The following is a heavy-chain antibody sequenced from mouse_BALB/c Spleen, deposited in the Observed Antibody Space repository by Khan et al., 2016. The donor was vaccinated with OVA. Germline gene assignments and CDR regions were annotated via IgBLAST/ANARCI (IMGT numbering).Heavy chain of an antibody. J-gene: IGHJ2*01. Sequence: VQLQQSGAELVKPGASVKLSCTASGFNIKDTYMHWVKQRPEQGLEWIGRIDPANGNTKYDTKFQGKATITADTSSNTANLKLSRLKSEDTSVYYCSRSGYDYDFGYWGQVTTLTVST. D-gene: IGHD2-4*01. CDR3: SRSGYDYDFGY. CDR2: IDPANGNT. V-gene: IGHV14-3*02. CDR1: GFNIKDTY.